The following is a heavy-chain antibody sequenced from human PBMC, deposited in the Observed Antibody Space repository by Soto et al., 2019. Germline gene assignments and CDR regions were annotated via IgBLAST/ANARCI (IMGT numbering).Heavy chain of an antibody. V-gene: IGHV5-51*01. D-gene: IGHD6-13*01. Sequence: KVSCKASGGTFSSYTISWVRQAPGQGLEWMGIIYPGDSDTRYSPSFQGQVTISADKSISTAYLQWSSLKASDTAMYYCVGPSWYCPYWGQGTLVTVSS. CDR1: GGTFSSYT. J-gene: IGHJ4*02. CDR3: VGPSWYCPY. CDR2: IYPGDSDT.